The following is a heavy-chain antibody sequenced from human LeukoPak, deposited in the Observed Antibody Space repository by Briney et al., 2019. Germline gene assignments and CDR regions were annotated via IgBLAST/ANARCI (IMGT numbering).Heavy chain of an antibody. V-gene: IGHV3-9*01. CDR2: ISWNSGSI. CDR3: AKARGNYYDSSGYYEYYFDY. D-gene: IGHD3-22*01. J-gene: IGHJ4*02. Sequence: GGSLRLSCAASGFTFDDYAMHWVRQAPGKGLEWVSGISWNSGSIGYADSVKGRFTISRDNAKNSLYLQMNSLRAEDTALYYCAKARGNYYDSSGYYEYYFDYRGQGTLVTVSS. CDR1: GFTFDDYA.